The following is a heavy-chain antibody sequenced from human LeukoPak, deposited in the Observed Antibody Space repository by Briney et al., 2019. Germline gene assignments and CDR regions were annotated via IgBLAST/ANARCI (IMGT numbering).Heavy chain of an antibody. V-gene: IGHV3-33*01. J-gene: IGHJ4*02. D-gene: IGHD3-22*01. Sequence: GGSLRLSCAASGFTFSSYGMHWVRQAPGKGLGWVAVIWYDGSNKYYADSVKGRFTISRDNSKNTLYLQMNSLRAEDTAVYYCARDLRGGIVVVLDYWGQGTLVTVSS. CDR1: GFTFSSYG. CDR3: ARDLRGGIVVVLDY. CDR2: IWYDGSNK.